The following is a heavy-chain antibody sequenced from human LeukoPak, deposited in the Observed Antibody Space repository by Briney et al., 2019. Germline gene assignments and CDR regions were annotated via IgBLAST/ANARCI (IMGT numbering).Heavy chain of an antibody. CDR2: IYTSGST. Sequence: SETLSLTCAVYGGSFSGYYWSWIRQPAGKGLEWIGRIYTSGSTNYNPSLKSRVTMSVDTSKNQFSLKLSSVTAADTAVYYCARDCSSTGCYFDYWGQGTLVTVSS. J-gene: IGHJ4*02. V-gene: IGHV4-4*07. CDR1: GGSFSGYY. D-gene: IGHD2-2*01. CDR3: ARDCSSTGCYFDY.